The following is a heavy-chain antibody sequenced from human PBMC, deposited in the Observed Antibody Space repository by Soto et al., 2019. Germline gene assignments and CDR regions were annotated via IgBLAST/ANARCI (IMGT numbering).Heavy chain of an antibody. D-gene: IGHD3-9*01. CDR3: AKDRLVTIPYYYGMDV. V-gene: IGHV3-30*18. CDR1: GFTFSSYG. J-gene: IGHJ6*02. Sequence: PGGSLRLSCAASGFTFSSYGMHWVRQAPGKGLEWVAVISYDGSNKYYADSLKGRFTISRDNSKNTLYLQMNSLRAEDTAVYYCAKDRLVTIPYYYGMDVWGQGTTVTVSS. CDR2: ISYDGSNK.